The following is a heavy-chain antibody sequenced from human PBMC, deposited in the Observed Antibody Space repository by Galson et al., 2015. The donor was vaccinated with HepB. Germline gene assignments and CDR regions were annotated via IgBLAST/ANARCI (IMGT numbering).Heavy chain of an antibody. CDR1: GFTVSSNY. V-gene: IGHV3-53*01. D-gene: IGHD3-10*01. Sequence: SLRLSCAASGFTVSSNYMSWVRQAPGKGLEWVSVIYSGGSTYYADSVKGRFTISRDNSKNTLYLQMNSLRAEDTAVYYCASPREIVYGSGGEYFQHWGQGTLVTVSS. J-gene: IGHJ1*01. CDR3: ASPREIVYGSGGEYFQH. CDR2: IYSGGST.